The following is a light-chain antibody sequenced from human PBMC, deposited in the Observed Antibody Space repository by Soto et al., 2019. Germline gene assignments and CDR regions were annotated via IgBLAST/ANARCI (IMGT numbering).Light chain of an antibody. J-gene: IGKJ1*01. CDR3: QQYNSYPWT. CDR1: QSISSW. CDR2: DAS. Sequence: DIQMTQSPSTLSASVGDRVTITCRASQSISSWLAWYQQKPGKAPKLLIYDASSLESGVPSRFSGSGSGREFTLTISSLEPDDLATDYCQQYNSYPWTFGQGTKVEIK. V-gene: IGKV1-5*01.